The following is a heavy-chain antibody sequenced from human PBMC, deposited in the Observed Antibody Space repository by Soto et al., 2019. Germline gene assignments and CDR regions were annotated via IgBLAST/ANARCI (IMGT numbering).Heavy chain of an antibody. CDR3: ARGTLGYCSGGSCYSFDY. CDR2: INHSGST. CDR1: GGSFSGYY. V-gene: IGHV4-34*01. J-gene: IGHJ4*02. Sequence: QVQLQQWGAGLLKPSETLSLTCAVYGGSFSGYYWSWIRQPPGKGLEWIGEINHSGSTNYNPSLKRRVTISVDTSKNQFSLKLSSVTAADTAVYYCARGTLGYCSGGSCYSFDYWGQGTLVTVSS. D-gene: IGHD2-15*01.